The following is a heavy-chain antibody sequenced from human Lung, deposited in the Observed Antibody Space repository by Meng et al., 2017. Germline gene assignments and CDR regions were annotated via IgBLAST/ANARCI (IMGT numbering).Heavy chain of an antibody. CDR3: ARGGVTTDD. CDR1: GVTFSTHW. CDR2: ITGDGSST. J-gene: IGHJ4*02. D-gene: IGHD4-17*01. Sequence: EVQLVESGGGLVQPGGSLRLSCAASGVTFSTHWMHWVRQAPGKGLEWVSRITGDGSSTIYADSVQGRFTMSRDNAKNTLSLQMNSLRAEDTAVYYCARGGVTTDDWGQGTLVTVSS. V-gene: IGHV3-74*01.